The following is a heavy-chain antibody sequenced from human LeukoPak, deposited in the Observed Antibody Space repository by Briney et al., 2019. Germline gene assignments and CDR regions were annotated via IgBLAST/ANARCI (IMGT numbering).Heavy chain of an antibody. CDR3: ARVIAVAHFDY. CDR1: GGSISSYY. D-gene: IGHD6-19*01. J-gene: IGHJ4*02. V-gene: IGHV4-59*08. CDR2: IYYGGST. Sequence: KPSETLSLTCTVSGGSISSYYWSWIRQPPGKGLEWIGYIYYGGSTNYNPSLKSRVTISVDTSKNQFSLKLSSVTAADTAVYYCARVIAVAHFDYWGQGTLVTVSS.